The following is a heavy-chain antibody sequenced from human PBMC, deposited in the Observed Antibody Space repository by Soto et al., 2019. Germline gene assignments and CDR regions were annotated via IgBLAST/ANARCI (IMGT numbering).Heavy chain of an antibody. CDR2: IYYTGNT. D-gene: IGHD5-12*01. CDR3: ARGDGYNPYYFDY. V-gene: IGHV4-31*03. CDR1: GGSINSGGYY. J-gene: IGHJ4*02. Sequence: SETLSLTCTVSGGSINSGGYYWSWIRQHPGKGLEWIGYIYYTGNTYYNPSLKSRVTISVDTSKNQFSLKLSSVTAADTAVYYCARGDGYNPYYFDYWGQGTLVTVSS.